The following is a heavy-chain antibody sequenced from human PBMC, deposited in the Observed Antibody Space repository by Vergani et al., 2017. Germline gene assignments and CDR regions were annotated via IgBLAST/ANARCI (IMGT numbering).Heavy chain of an antibody. CDR1: GGSFSGYD. D-gene: IGHD3-10*01. V-gene: IGHV4-34*01. J-gene: IGHJ4*02. CDR2: INHSGST. Sequence: QVQLQQWGAGLLKPSETLSLTCAVYGGSFSGYDWSWIRQPPGKGLEWIGEINHSGSTNYNPSLKSRVTISVDTSKNQFSLKLSSVTAADTAVYYCARAPFFTMVRGIGRNYFDYWGQGTLVTVSS. CDR3: ARAPFFTMVRGIGRNYFDY.